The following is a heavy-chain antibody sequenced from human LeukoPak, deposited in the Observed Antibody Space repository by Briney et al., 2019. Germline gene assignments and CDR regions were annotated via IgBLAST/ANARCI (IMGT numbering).Heavy chain of an antibody. V-gene: IGHV1-18*01. CDR2: ISAYNGNT. CDR1: GYTFTSYG. J-gene: IGHJ6*03. D-gene: IGHD3-10*01. CDR3: ARGSPRGSGSYYQLYYYYMDV. Sequence: ASVKVSCKASGYTFTSYGISWVRQAPGQGLEWMGWISAYNGNTNYAQKLQGRVTMTTDTSTSTAYMELRSLRSDDTAVYYCARGSPRGSGSYYQLYYYYMDVWGKGTTVTISS.